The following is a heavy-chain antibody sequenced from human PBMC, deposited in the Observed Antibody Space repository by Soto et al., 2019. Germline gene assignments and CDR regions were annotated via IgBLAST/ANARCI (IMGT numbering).Heavy chain of an antibody. Sequence: SVKVSCKASGGTFSSSAISWVRQAPGQGLEWMGGIIPIFGTANYAQKFQGRVTITADESTSTAYMELSSLRSEDTAVYYCARSRSGIAAGVDYWGQGTLVTVSS. V-gene: IGHV1-69*13. CDR1: GGTFSSSA. J-gene: IGHJ4*02. CDR3: ARSRSGIAAGVDY. CDR2: IIPIFGTA. D-gene: IGHD6-13*01.